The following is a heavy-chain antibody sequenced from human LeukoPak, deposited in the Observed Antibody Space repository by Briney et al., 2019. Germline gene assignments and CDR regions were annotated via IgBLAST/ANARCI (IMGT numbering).Heavy chain of an antibody. Sequence: GGSLRLSCAASGFTLDDYAMHWVRQAPGKGLEWVSGISWNSGSIGYADSVKGRFTISRDNAKNSLYLQMNSLRAEDTALYYCARDIRELPQYYFDYWGQGTLVTVSS. CDR3: ARDIRELPQYYFDY. D-gene: IGHD1-26*01. J-gene: IGHJ4*02. CDR1: GFTLDDYA. V-gene: IGHV3-9*01. CDR2: ISWNSGSI.